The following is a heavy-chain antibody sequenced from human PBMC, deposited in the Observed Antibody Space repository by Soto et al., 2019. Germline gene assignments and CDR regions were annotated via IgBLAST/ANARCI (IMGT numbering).Heavy chain of an antibody. CDR3: ARAAGFWSGSLGV. CDR1: GGSFSGYY. D-gene: IGHD3-3*01. J-gene: IGHJ4*02. V-gene: IGHV4-34*01. CDR2: INHSGST. Sequence: PSETLSLTCAVYGGSFSGYYWSWIRQPPGKGLEWIGEINHSGSTNYSPSLKSRVTISVDTSKNQFSLKLSSVTAADTAVYYCARAAGFWSGSLGVWGQGTLVTVSS.